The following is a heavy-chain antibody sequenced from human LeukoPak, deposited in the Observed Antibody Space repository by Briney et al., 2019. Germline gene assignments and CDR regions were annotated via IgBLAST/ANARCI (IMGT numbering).Heavy chain of an antibody. Sequence: GGSLRLSCAASGFTFDDCAMHWVHQAPGKGLEWVSGISGSGGSTYYADSVKGRFTISRDNSNNTLYLQMNSLRAEDTAVYYCAKEWQQSYWGQGTLVTVSS. CDR2: ISGSGGST. CDR1: GFTFDDCA. D-gene: IGHD3-10*01. V-gene: IGHV3-23*01. J-gene: IGHJ4*02. CDR3: AKEWQQSY.